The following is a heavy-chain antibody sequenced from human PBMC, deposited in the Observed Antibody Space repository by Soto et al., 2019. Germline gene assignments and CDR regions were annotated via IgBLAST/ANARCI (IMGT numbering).Heavy chain of an antibody. D-gene: IGHD3-16*01. CDR3: ARDGGPRTGYYGMDV. CDR1: GGTFSSYT. V-gene: IGHV1-69*04. Sequence: GASVKVSCKASGGTFSSYTISWVRQAPGQGLEWMGRIIPILGIANYAQKFQGRVTITADKSTSTAYMELSRLRSDDTAVYYCARDGGPRTGYYGMDVWGQGTTVTVSS. J-gene: IGHJ6*02. CDR2: IIPILGIA.